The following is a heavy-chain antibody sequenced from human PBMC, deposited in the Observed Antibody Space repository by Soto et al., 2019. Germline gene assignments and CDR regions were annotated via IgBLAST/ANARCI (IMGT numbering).Heavy chain of an antibody. J-gene: IGHJ6*02. D-gene: IGHD3-10*01. Sequence: GGSLRLSCAASGFIFSSYAMHWVRQAPGKGLEWVAVISYGGNEKYYADSVEGRFTISRDNSKNMVYLQMNGLRPEDTAVYYCANVSSDRGYYYFAMDVWGQGTTVTVSS. CDR1: GFIFSSYA. CDR3: ANVSSDRGYYYFAMDV. V-gene: IGHV3-30*18. CDR2: ISYGGNEK.